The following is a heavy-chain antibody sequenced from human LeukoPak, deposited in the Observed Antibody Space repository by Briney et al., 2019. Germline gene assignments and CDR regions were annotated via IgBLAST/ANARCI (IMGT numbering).Heavy chain of an antibody. V-gene: IGHV5-51*01. CDR2: IYPGYSDT. Sequence: GESLKISCKGSGYSFTSYWIGWVRQMPGKGLEWMGIIYPGYSDTRYSPPFQGQVTLSADKSISTAYLQWSSLKASDTAMYYCAKGRDYYDSSRFDYWGQGTLVTVSS. CDR3: AKGRDYYDSSRFDY. D-gene: IGHD3-22*01. J-gene: IGHJ4*02. CDR1: GYSFTSYW.